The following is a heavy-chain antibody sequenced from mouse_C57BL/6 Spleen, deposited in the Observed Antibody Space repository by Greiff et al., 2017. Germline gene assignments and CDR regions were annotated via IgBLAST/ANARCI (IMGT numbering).Heavy chain of an antibody. J-gene: IGHJ1*03. V-gene: IGHV1-82*01. CDR1: GYAFSSSW. CDR3: ARILYDYDSYWYFDV. D-gene: IGHD2-4*01. Sequence: QVQLKQSGPELVKPGASVKISCKASGYAFSSSWMNWVKQRPGKGLEWIGRIYPGDGDTNYNGKFKGKATLTADKSSSTAYMQLSSLTSEDSAVYFCARILYDYDSYWYFDVWGTGTTVTVSS. CDR2: IYPGDGDT.